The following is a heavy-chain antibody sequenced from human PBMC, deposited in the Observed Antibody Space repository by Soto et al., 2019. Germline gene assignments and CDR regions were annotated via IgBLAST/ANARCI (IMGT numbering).Heavy chain of an antibody. D-gene: IGHD6-13*01. CDR2: ISYDGINK. CDR1: GFSFSSYA. J-gene: IGHJ4*02. Sequence: QVHLVESGGGVVQPGRSLRLSCAASGFSFSSYAMHWVRRTPGKGLECVALISYDGINKYYADSVKGRFTVSRDNSKSTLYLQMNSLSAEDTAVYYCVKDGVSGWSHYFFDYWGQGTLVTVSS. CDR3: VKDGVSGWSHYFFDY. V-gene: IGHV3-30*18.